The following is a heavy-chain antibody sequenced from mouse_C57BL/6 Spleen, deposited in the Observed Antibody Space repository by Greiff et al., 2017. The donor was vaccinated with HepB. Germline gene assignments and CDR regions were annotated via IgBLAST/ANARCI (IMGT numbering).Heavy chain of an antibody. V-gene: IGHV3-1*01. CDR1: GYSITSGYD. Sequence: EVQLQESGPGMVKPSQSLSLTCTVTGYSITSGYDWHWIRHFPGNKLEWMGYISYSGSTNYNPSLKSRISITHDTSKNHFFLKLNSVTTEETATYYCARGVYGSSYSFAYWGQGTLVTVSA. CDR2: ISYSGST. J-gene: IGHJ3*01. D-gene: IGHD1-1*01. CDR3: ARGVYGSSYSFAY.